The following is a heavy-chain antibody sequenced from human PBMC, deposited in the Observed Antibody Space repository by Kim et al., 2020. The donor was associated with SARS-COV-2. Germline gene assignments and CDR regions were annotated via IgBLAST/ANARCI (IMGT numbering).Heavy chain of an antibody. CDR1: GFTFSSYS. D-gene: IGHD7-27*01. CDR2: ISSSSSYI. CDR3: ARGGNWGDY. Sequence: GGSLRLSCAASGFTFSSYSMNWVRQAPGKGLEWVSSISSSSSYIDYADSVKGRFTISRDNAKNSLYLQMNSLRAEDTAMYYCARGGNWGDYWGQGTLVTVSP. J-gene: IGHJ4*02. V-gene: IGHV3-21*01.